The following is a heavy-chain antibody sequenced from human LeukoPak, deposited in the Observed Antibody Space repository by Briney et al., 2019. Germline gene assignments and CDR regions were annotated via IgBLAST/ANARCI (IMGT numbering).Heavy chain of an antibody. Sequence: KPSETLSLTCTVSGGSISSSSYYWGWIRQPPGKGLEGIGSIYYSGSTYYNPSLKSRVTISVDTSKNQFSLKLSSVTAADTAVYYCAAGLTIFGRGWFDPWGQGTLVTVSS. J-gene: IGHJ5*02. CDR3: AAGLTIFGRGWFDP. V-gene: IGHV4-39*01. D-gene: IGHD3-3*01. CDR2: IYYSGST. CDR1: GGSISSSSYY.